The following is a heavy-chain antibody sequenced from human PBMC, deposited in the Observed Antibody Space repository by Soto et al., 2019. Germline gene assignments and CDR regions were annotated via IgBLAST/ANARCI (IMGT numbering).Heavy chain of an antibody. Sequence: EVQLVETGGGLIQPGGSLRLSCAASGFTVSSNYMSWVRQAPGKGLEWVSVIYTGGTTYYADSVKGRFTISRDNSKNTLYLRLNSLRAEDSAVYYCASRGPGRVWWYFDLWGRGTLVTVSS. CDR1: GFTVSSNY. CDR2: IYTGGTT. V-gene: IGHV3-53*02. CDR3: ASRGPGRVWWYFDL. J-gene: IGHJ2*01. D-gene: IGHD6-6*01.